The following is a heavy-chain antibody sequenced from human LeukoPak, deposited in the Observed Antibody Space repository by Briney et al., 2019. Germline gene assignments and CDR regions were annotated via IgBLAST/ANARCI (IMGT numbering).Heavy chain of an antibody. CDR3: ARGLEMATICWFDP. CDR1: GGSFSGYY. CDR2: INRSGST. V-gene: IGHV4-34*01. D-gene: IGHD5-24*01. J-gene: IGHJ5*02. Sequence: SETLSLTCAVYGGSFSGYYWSWIRQPPGKGLEWLGEINRSGSTNYNPSLKSRVTISVDTSKNQFSLKLSSVTAADTAVYYCARGLEMATICWFDPWGQGTLVTVSS.